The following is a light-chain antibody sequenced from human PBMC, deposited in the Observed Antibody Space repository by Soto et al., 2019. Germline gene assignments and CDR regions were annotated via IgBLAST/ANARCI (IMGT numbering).Light chain of an antibody. CDR2: EVS. Sequence: QSALTQPPSASGSPGQSVTISCSGTSSDVGAYKYVSWYQQYPGKAPKLMIYEVSKRPSGVPDRSSGSKSGNTASLTVSRLQAEEEADYYCTSYVGSNIWVFGGGTKVTVL. J-gene: IGLJ3*02. V-gene: IGLV2-8*01. CDR1: SSDVGAYKY. CDR3: TSYVGSNIWV.